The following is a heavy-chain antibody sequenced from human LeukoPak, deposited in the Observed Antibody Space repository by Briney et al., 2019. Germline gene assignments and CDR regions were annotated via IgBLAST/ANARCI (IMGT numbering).Heavy chain of an antibody. CDR2: ISSSSSST. V-gene: IGHV3-21*01. J-gene: IGHJ3*02. CDR1: GFTFSSYS. D-gene: IGHD3-22*01. Sequence: GGSLRLSCAASGFTFSSYSMTWVRQAPGKGLEWVSFISSSSSSTYYADSVKGRFTISRDNAKNSLYPQMHSLRAEDTAVYYCANGNSGYYYDSSGYYPQAFDIWGQGTMVTVSS. CDR3: ANGNSGYYYDSSGYYPQAFDI.